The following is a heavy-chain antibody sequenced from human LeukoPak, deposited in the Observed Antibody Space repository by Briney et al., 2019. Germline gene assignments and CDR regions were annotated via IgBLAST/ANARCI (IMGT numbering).Heavy chain of an antibody. Sequence: SQTLSLTCAISGDFVSTSSAAWNWIRQSPSRGLEWLGRTYYRSKWYNDFAISVKRRIIINPDNSKNQFSLQLNSVTPEDTAVYYCARDGSYFDVWGQGILVTVSS. CDR2: TYYRSKWYN. V-gene: IGHV6-1*01. J-gene: IGHJ4*02. CDR1: GDFVSTSSAA. CDR3: ARDGSYFDV.